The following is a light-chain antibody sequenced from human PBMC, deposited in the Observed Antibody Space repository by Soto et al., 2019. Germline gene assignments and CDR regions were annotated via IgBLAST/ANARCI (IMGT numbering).Light chain of an antibody. J-gene: IGLJ3*02. CDR2: ANT. CDR3: QSYDNSLSGVV. CDR1: SSNIGARYD. Sequence: QAVVTQPPSVSGAPGQRVTISCTGSSSNIGARYDVHWYQHLPGTAPKLLIYANTNRPSGVPDRFSGSKSGTSASLAITGLQAEDEADYYCQSYDNSLSGVVFGGGTKLTVL. V-gene: IGLV1-40*01.